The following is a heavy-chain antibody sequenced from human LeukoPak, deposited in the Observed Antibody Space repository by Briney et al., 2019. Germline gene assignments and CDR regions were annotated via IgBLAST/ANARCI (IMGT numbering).Heavy chain of an antibody. J-gene: IGHJ4*02. CDR1: GFTFSSYE. CDR2: IKQDGSEK. Sequence: GGSLRLSCAAPGFTFSSYEMNWVRQAPGKGLEWVANIKQDGSEKYYVDSVKGRFTISRDNAKNSLYLQMNSLRAEDTAVYYCARDAPYYGAVDYWGQGTLVTVSS. D-gene: IGHD4-17*01. V-gene: IGHV3-7*01. CDR3: ARDAPYYGAVDY.